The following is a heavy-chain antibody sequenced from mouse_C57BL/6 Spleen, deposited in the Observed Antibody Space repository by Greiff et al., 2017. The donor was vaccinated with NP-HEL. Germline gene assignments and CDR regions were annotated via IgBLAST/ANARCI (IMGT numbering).Heavy chain of an antibody. Sequence: VQLQQSGAELVRPGASVKLSCTASGFNITDDYMHWVKQRPEPGLEWIGWIDPENGDTEYASKSQGKATITADPSSNTAYLQLSSLTCEDTAVYDSTTGVYSVAALFDYWGQGTLVTVSA. CDR2: IDPENGDT. D-gene: IGHD2-12*01. CDR1: GFNITDDY. V-gene: IGHV14-4*01. CDR3: TTGVYSVAALFDY. J-gene: IGHJ3*01.